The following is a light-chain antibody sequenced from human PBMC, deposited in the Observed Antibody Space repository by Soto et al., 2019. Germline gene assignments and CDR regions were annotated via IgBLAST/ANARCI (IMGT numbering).Light chain of an antibody. V-gene: IGKV1-27*01. Sequence: DIQMTQSPSSLSASVGDRVTITCRASQDISNSLAWYQQKPGEVPKVLFYATSILQSGVPARFSGSGSGTDFTLTISSLQPEDVATYYCQNYNSAPLTFGGGTKVEI. J-gene: IGKJ4*01. CDR2: ATS. CDR1: QDISNS. CDR3: QNYNSAPLT.